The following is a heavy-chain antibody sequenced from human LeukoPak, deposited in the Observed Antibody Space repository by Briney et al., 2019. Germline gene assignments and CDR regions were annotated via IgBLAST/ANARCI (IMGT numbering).Heavy chain of an antibody. CDR3: ARGGAARPDY. CDR1: GFTFSNYG. V-gene: IGHV3-48*01. J-gene: IGHJ4*02. CDR2: ISSSSSSI. Sequence: GGSLRLSCAASGFTFSNYGMDWVRQAPGKGLEWVSYISSSSSSIYYADSVKGRFTISRDNAKNSLFLQMNSLRAEDAAVYYCARGGAARPDYWGQGTLVTVSS. D-gene: IGHD6-6*01.